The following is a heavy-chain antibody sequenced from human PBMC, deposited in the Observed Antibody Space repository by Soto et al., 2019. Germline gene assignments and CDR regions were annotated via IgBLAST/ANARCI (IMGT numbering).Heavy chain of an antibody. V-gene: IGHV3-30-3*01. J-gene: IGHJ6*02. D-gene: IGHD6-6*01. CDR2: ISYDGSNK. Sequence: GGSLRLSCAASGFTFSSYAMHWVRQAPGKGLEWVAVISYDGSNKYYADSVKGRFTISRDNSKNTLYLQMNSLRAEDTAVYYCARGRGRYSSSSLDYYYYGMDVWGQGTTVTVSS. CDR3: ARGRGRYSSSSLDYYYYGMDV. CDR1: GFTFSSYA.